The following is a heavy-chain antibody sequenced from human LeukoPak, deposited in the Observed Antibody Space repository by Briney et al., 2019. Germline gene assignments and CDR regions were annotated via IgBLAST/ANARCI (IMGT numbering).Heavy chain of an antibody. Sequence: SETLSLTCTVSGGSISSYYWSWIRQPPGKGLEWIGYIYYSGSTNYNPSLKSRVTISVDTSKNQFSLKLSSVTAADTAVYYCARQSSSGYTNWFDPWGQGTLVTVSS. D-gene: IGHD3-22*01. CDR2: IYYSGST. CDR3: ARQSSSGYTNWFDP. V-gene: IGHV4-59*08. CDR1: GGSISSYY. J-gene: IGHJ5*02.